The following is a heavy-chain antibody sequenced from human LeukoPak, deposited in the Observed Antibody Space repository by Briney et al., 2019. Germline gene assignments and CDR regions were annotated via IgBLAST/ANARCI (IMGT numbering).Heavy chain of an antibody. CDR3: ARVPDSSGYSGAFDI. J-gene: IGHJ3*02. D-gene: IGHD3-22*01. V-gene: IGHV4-59*08. CDR2: IYYSGST. Sequence: SETLSLTCTVSGGSIRSSYWSWIRQPPGKGLEWIGYIYYSGSTNYNPSLKSRVTISVDTSKNQFSLKLSSVTAADTAVYYCARVPDSSGYSGAFDIWGQGTMVTVSS. CDR1: GGSIRSSY.